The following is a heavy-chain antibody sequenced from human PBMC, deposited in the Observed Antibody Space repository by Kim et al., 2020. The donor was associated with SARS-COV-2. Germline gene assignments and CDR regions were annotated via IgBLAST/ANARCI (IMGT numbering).Heavy chain of an antibody. Sequence: DSVKGRFTISRDNAKNSLYLKMNSLRAEDTAVYYCAVVDTAMGRHSFDYWGQGTLVTVSS. CDR3: AVVDTAMGRHSFDY. J-gene: IGHJ4*02. D-gene: IGHD5-18*01. V-gene: IGHV3-48*03.